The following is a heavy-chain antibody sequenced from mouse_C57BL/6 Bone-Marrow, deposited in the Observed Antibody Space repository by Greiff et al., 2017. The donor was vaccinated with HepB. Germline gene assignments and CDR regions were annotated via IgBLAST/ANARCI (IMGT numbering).Heavy chain of an antibody. Sequence: QVQLQQSGAELVRPGASVTLSCKASGYTFTDYEMHWVKQTPVHGLEWIGAIDPETGGTAYNQKFKGKAILTADKSSSTAYMELRSLTSEDSAVYYCTGHGYGDAIDYWGQGTPVTVSS. CDR1: GYTFTDYE. J-gene: IGHJ4*01. D-gene: IGHD2-2*01. CDR3: TGHGYGDAIDY. CDR2: IDPETGGT. V-gene: IGHV1-15*01.